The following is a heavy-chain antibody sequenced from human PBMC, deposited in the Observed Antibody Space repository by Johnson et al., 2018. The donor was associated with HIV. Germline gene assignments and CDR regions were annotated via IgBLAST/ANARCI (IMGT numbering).Heavy chain of an antibody. J-gene: IGHJ3*02. Sequence: QVQLVESGGGLVQPGGSLRLSCAASGFTFSSYAMHWVRQAPGKGLEWVAVISYDGSNKYYADSVKGRFTISRHNSKNTLYLQMNSLRAEDTAVYYCAREYYDSSGYDYGGVSAFDIWGQGTMVTVSS. D-gene: IGHD3-22*01. V-gene: IGHV3-30-3*01. CDR1: GFTFSSYA. CDR2: ISYDGSNK. CDR3: AREYYDSSGYDYGGVSAFDI.